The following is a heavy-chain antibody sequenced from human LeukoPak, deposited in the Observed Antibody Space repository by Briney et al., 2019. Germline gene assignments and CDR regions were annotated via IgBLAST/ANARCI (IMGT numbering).Heavy chain of an antibody. CDR2: ISSSSTTI. J-gene: IGHJ4*02. V-gene: IGHV3-48*01. Sequence: GGSLSLSCAASGFTFSSYTMNWVRQAPGKGLEWVSYISSSSTTIHYADSVKGRFTISRDNAKNSLYLQMNSLRAEDTAVYFCARAYCSGGNCYLIDYWGQGTLVTVSS. D-gene: IGHD2-15*01. CDR3: ARAYCSGGNCYLIDY. CDR1: GFTFSSYT.